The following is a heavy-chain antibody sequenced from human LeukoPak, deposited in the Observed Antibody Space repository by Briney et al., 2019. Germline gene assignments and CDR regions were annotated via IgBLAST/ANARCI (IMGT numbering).Heavy chain of an antibody. CDR3: ARGEQRGSDYDYGMDV. V-gene: IGHV1-69*01. J-gene: IGHJ6*02. Sequence: PQASVKVSCKASGGTFSSYAISWVRQAPGQGLEWMGGIIPIFGTANYAQKFQGRVTITADESTSTAYMELSSLRSEDTAVYYCARGEQRGSDYDYGMDVWGQGTTVTVSS. D-gene: IGHD3-10*01. CDR2: IIPIFGTA. CDR1: GGTFSSYA.